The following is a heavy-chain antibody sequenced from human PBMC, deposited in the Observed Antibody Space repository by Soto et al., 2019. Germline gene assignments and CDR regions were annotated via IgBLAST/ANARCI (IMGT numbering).Heavy chain of an antibody. D-gene: IGHD3-22*01. V-gene: IGHV4-31*03. CDR2: IYYIGGT. CDR3: ARWVAYDSSGYSTTYYFDY. J-gene: IGHJ4*02. Sequence: QVQLQESGPGLVKPSQTLSLTCTVSGGSISSGGYYWSWSRPHPGKGLEGIGYIYYIGGTYYNPSIKIRVTISVDTSKNQFSLRLSSVTAADTAVYYCARWVAYDSSGYSTTYYFDYWGQGTLVTVSS. CDR1: GGSISSGGYY.